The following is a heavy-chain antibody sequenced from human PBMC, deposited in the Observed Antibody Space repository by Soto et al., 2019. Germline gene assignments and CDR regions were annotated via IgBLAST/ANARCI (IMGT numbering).Heavy chain of an antibody. V-gene: IGHV3-64*01. Sequence: GGSLRLSCAASGFTFSSYSMNWVRQAPGQGPEFVSAVTNNGGSTYYANSVKDRFTISRDNSKNTLYLQMGSLRAEDMAVYHCARGNGDYWKILDYWGRGTLVTVSS. CDR2: VTNNGGST. D-gene: IGHD4-17*01. CDR1: GFTFSSYS. CDR3: ARGNGDYWKILDY. J-gene: IGHJ4*02.